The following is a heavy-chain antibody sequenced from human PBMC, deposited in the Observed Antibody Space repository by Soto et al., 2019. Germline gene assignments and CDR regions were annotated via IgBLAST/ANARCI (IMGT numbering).Heavy chain of an antibody. V-gene: IGHV4-31*03. D-gene: IGHD6-19*01. CDR1: GGSISSGGYY. CDR3: ARDLIAVNWYFDL. J-gene: IGHJ2*01. Sequence: QVQLQASGPGLVKPSQTLSLTCTVSGGSISSGGYYWSWIRQHPGKGLEWIGYIYYSGSTYYNPYLKSRVTISVDTSKNQFSLKLSSVTAADTAVYYCARDLIAVNWYFDLWGRGTLVTVSS. CDR2: IYYSGST.